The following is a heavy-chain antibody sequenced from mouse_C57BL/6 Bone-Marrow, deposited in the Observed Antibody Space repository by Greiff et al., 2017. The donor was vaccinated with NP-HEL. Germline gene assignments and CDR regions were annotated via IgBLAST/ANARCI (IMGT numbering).Heavy chain of an antibody. CDR1: GYSFTSYY. D-gene: IGHD1-1*01. CDR2: IYPGSGNT. Sequence: QVQLKESGPELVKPGASVKISCKASGYSFTSYYIHWVKQRPGQGLEWIGWIYPGSGNTKYNETFKGKATLTADTSSSTAYMQLSSLTSEDSAVYYCARRGNYYGSWYFDVWGTGTTVTVSS. J-gene: IGHJ1*03. V-gene: IGHV1-66*01. CDR3: ARRGNYYGSWYFDV.